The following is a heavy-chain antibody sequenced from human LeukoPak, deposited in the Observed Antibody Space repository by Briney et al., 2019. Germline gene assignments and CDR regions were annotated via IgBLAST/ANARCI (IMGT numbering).Heavy chain of an antibody. Sequence: ASVKVSCKASGYTFTSYAISWVRQAPGQGLEWMGRIIPILGIANYAQKFQGRVTITADKSTSTAYMELSSLRSEDTAVYYCARDLFALRWFGEVSYGMDVWGQGTTVTVSS. CDR2: IIPILGIA. CDR1: GYTFTSYA. J-gene: IGHJ6*02. CDR3: ARDLFALRWFGEVSYGMDV. V-gene: IGHV1-69*04. D-gene: IGHD3-10*01.